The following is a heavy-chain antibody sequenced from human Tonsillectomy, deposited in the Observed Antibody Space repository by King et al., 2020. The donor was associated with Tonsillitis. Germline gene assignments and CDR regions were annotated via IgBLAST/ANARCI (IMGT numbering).Heavy chain of an antibody. CDR1: GGSISSYY. V-gene: IGHV4-59*08. CDR3: ASTRSGRSYYYYMDV. D-gene: IGHD3-10*01. CDR2: IYYSGST. Sequence: VRLQESGPGLVKPSETLSLTCTVSGGSISSYYWSWIRQPPGKGLEWIGYIYYSGSTNYNPSLKSRVTISVDTSKNQFSLKLSSVTAADTAVYYCASTRSGRSYYYYMDVWGKGTTVTVSS. J-gene: IGHJ6*03.